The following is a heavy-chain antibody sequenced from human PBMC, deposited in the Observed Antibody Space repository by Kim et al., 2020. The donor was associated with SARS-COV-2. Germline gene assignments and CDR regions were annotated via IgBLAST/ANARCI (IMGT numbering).Heavy chain of an antibody. CDR3: AREGGDDIVVVPAAWWGGRHGMDV. V-gene: IGHV4-4*02. Sequence: SETLSLTCAVSGGSISSSNWWSWVRQPPGKGLEWIGEIYHSGSTNYNPSLKSRVTISVDKSKNQFSLKLSSVTAADTAVYYCAREGGDDIVVVPAAWWGGRHGMDVWGQGTTVTVSS. CDR1: GGSISSSNW. CDR2: IYHSGST. D-gene: IGHD2-2*01. J-gene: IGHJ6*02.